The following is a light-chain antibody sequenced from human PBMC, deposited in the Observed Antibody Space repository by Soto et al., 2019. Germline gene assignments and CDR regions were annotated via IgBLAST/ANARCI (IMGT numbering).Light chain of an antibody. CDR3: SSYSSSSTWV. CDR1: SSDVGGYNF. V-gene: IGLV2-14*01. J-gene: IGLJ3*02. CDR2: EVD. Sequence: QSALTQPASVSGSPGQSITISCSGTSSDVGGYNFVSWYQQHPGEAPKLMIYEVDYRPSGISHRFSGSRSGSTASLTISGLQAEDEADYYCSSYSSSSTWVFGGGTKLTVL.